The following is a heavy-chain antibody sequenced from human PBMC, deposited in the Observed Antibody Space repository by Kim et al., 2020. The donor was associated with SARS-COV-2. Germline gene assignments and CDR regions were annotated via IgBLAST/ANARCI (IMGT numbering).Heavy chain of an antibody. Sequence: SETLSLTCTVSGDSISRTSHYWGWIRQPPGKGLEWIGNVAYSGNTHYNPSLKNQVIISIDSSKNHFSLRMTAVTAADTAIYYCARTHNWFDPWGQGTLVIVSS. CDR1: GDSISRTSHY. CDR3: ARTHNWFDP. J-gene: IGHJ5*02. CDR2: VAYSGNT. V-gene: IGHV4-39*02.